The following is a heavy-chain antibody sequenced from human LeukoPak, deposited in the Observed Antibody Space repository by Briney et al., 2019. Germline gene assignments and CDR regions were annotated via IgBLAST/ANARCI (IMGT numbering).Heavy chain of an antibody. J-gene: IGHJ6*03. CDR2: IDPSDGGR. CDR3: ARGATDYFYMDV. CDR1: GYTFSSYS. V-gene: IGHV1-46*01. Sequence: ASVMVSCKTSGYTFSSYSMHWVRQAPGQGLEWMAIIDPSDGGRSYAQKFQGRVTITSDTSASTVYMELRSLRSEDTAVYYCARGATDYFYMDVWGKGTTVSVSS.